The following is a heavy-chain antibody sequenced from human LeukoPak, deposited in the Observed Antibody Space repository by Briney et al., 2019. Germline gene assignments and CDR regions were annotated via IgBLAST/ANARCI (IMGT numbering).Heavy chain of an antibody. V-gene: IGHV4-34*01. CDR3: VRGGGYSSSWYLDP. CDR2: INHSGST. CDR1: GGSFSGYY. D-gene: IGHD6-13*01. Sequence: PSETLSLTCAVYGGSFSGYYWSWIRQPPGKGLEWIGEINHSGSTNYNPSLKSRVTISVDTSKNQFSLKLSSVTAADTAVYYCVRGGGYSSSWYLDPWGQGTLVTVSS. J-gene: IGHJ5*02.